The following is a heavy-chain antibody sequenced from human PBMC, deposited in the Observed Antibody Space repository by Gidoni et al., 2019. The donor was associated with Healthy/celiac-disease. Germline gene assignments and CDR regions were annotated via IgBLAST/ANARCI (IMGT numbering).Heavy chain of an antibody. Sequence: QVQLQQWGAGLLKPSETLSLTCAVYGGSFSGYYWSWIRQPPGKGLEWIGEINHSGSTNYNPSLKSRVTISVDTSKNQFSLKLSSVTAADTAVYYCARGGHSSSSTIRYWGQGTLVTVSS. CDR2: INHSGST. CDR1: GGSFSGYY. D-gene: IGHD6-6*01. CDR3: ARGGHSSSSTIRY. J-gene: IGHJ4*02. V-gene: IGHV4-34*01.